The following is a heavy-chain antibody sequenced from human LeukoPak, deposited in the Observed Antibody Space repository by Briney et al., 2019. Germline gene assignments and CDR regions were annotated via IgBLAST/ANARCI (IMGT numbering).Heavy chain of an antibody. V-gene: IGHV4-38-2*02. CDR3: ARDRRLERHPFDY. CDR1: GFTFSSYA. D-gene: IGHD1-1*01. Sequence: GSLRLSCAASGFTFSSYAMSWVRQAPGKGLEWIGSIYHSGSTYYNPSLKSRVTISVGTSKNQFSLKLSSVTAADTAVYYCARDRRLERHPFDYWGQGTLVTVSS. J-gene: IGHJ4*02. CDR2: IYHSGST.